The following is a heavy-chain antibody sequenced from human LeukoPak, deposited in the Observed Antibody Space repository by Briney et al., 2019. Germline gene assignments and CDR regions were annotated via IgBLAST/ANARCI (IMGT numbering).Heavy chain of an antibody. D-gene: IGHD1-26*01. V-gene: IGHV5-51*01. CDR1: GYSLSNYW. Sequence: GESLKISCKGSGYSLSNYWIVWVRQMPGKGLERMGIIYPGDSDTRYSPSFQGQVTISADKSINTAYLQWSGLKASDTAMYYCARHRIQGATNSHFDYWGQGTLVTVSS. J-gene: IGHJ4*02. CDR2: IYPGDSDT. CDR3: ARHRIQGATNSHFDY.